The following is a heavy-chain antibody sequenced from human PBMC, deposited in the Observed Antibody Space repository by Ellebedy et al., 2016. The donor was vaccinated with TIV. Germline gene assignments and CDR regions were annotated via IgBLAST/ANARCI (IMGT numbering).Heavy chain of an antibody. D-gene: IGHD6-6*01. CDR1: GFTFDDYA. Sequence: SLKISXAASGFTFDDYAMHWVRQAPGKGLEWVSGISWNSGSIGYADSVKGRFTISRDNAKNSLYLQMNSLRAEDTALYYCAKVSSSSRYDHAFDIWGQGTMVTVSS. CDR3: AKVSSSSRYDHAFDI. CDR2: ISWNSGSI. J-gene: IGHJ3*02. V-gene: IGHV3-9*01.